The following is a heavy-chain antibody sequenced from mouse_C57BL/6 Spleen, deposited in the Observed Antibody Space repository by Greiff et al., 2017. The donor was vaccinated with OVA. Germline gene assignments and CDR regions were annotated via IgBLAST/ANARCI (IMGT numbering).Heavy chain of an antibody. CDR3: ARATATAMDY. J-gene: IGHJ4*01. V-gene: IGHV5-17*01. D-gene: IGHD1-1*01. CDR1: GFTFSDYG. Sequence: VQLKESGGGLVKPGGSLKLSCAASGFTFSDYGMHWVRQAPEKGLEWVAYISSGSSTIYYADTVKGRFTISRDNAKNTLFLQMTSLRSEDTAMYYCARATATAMDYWGQGTSVTVSS. CDR2: ISSGSSTI.